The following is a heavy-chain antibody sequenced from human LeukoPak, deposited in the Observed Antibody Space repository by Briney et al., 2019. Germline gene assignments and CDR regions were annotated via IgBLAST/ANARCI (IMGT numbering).Heavy chain of an antibody. V-gene: IGHV1-2*02. CDR3: ARSRSRDCSSTSCYSYGLDY. Sequence: ASVKVSCKAFGYTFTGYYMHWVRQAPGQGFEWMGWISPNSGGTNYAQKFQGRVTMTRDTSISTAYMELSRLRSDDTAVYYCARSRSRDCSSTSCYSYGLDYWGQGTLVTVSS. J-gene: IGHJ4*02. D-gene: IGHD2-2*01. CDR1: GYTFTGYY. CDR2: ISPNSGGT.